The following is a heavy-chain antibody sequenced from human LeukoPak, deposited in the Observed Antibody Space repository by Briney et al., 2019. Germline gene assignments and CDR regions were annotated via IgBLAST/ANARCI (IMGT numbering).Heavy chain of an antibody. D-gene: IGHD3-22*01. J-gene: IGHJ4*02. CDR2: INSSSSYI. CDR3: ARDYYDSTRNLDN. Sequence: GGSLRLSCAASGFTFSSYSMNWVRQAPGKGLEWVSPINSSSSYIYYADSVKGRFTISRDNPKNSLYLQMNSLRAEDTAVYYCARDYYDSTRNLDNWGQGTLVTLSS. V-gene: IGHV3-21*01. CDR1: GFTFSSYS.